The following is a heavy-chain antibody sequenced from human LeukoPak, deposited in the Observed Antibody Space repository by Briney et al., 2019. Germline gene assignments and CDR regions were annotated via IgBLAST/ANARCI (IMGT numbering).Heavy chain of an antibody. Sequence: PSETLSLTCTVSGGSISSYYWSWIRQPPGKGLEWIGYIYYSGSTNNNPSLKSRVTISVDTSKNQFSLKLSSVTAADTAVYYCARVKRLGRWELLPGAFDIWGQGTMVTVSS. J-gene: IGHJ3*02. CDR1: GGSISSYY. CDR2: IYYSGST. V-gene: IGHV4-59*01. CDR3: ARVKRLGRWELLPGAFDI. D-gene: IGHD1-26*01.